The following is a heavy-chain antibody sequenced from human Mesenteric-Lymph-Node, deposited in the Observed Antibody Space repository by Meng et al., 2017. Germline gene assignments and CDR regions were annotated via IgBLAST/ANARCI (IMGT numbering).Heavy chain of an antibody. CDR3: ARDLISDYNY. V-gene: IGHV3-9*01. CDR1: GFTFDDYA. CDR2: ISWNSGSI. D-gene: IGHD4-11*01. Sequence: GGSLRLSCAASGFTFDDYAMHWVRQAPGKGLEWVSGISWNSGSIGYADSVKGRFTISRDNAKNSLYLQMNSLRAEDTAVYYCARDLISDYNYWGQGTLVTVSS. J-gene: IGHJ4*02.